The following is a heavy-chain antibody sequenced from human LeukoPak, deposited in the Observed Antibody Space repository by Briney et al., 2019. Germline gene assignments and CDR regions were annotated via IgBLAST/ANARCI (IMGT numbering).Heavy chain of an antibody. Sequence: GASVKVSCKASGYSFTTYYLHWVRQAPGQGLEWMGINNPGGGTVVHGQKFQGRVSMTRDMSTSTVYMELSRLRSDDTAVYYCARDSGVGATDYWGQGTLVTVSS. CDR3: ARDSGVGATDY. CDR1: GYSFTTYY. V-gene: IGHV1-46*01. D-gene: IGHD1-26*01. J-gene: IGHJ4*02. CDR2: NNPGGGTV.